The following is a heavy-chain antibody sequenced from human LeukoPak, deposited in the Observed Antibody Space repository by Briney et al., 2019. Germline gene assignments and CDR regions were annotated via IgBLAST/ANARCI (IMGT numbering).Heavy chain of an antibody. CDR1: GYTFTSYG. Sequence: ASVKVSCKASGYTFTSYGISWVRQAPGQRLEWMGWINAGNGNTKYSEKFQGRVTITRDTSASTAYMELSSLRSEDTAIYYCARDLYGSGRGYGMDVWGQGTTVTVSS. CDR2: INAGNGNT. CDR3: ARDLYGSGRGYGMDV. V-gene: IGHV1-3*01. D-gene: IGHD3-10*01. J-gene: IGHJ6*02.